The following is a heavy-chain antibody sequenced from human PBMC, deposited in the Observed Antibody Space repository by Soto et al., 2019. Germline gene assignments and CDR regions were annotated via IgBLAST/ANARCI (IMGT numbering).Heavy chain of an antibody. CDR1: GGSISSGDYY. D-gene: IGHD5-12*01. CDR2: IYYSGST. J-gene: IGHJ4*02. CDR3: AREMATISGYFDY. V-gene: IGHV4-30-4*01. Sequence: KPSETLSLTCTVSGGSISSGDYYWSWIRQPPGKGLEWIGYIYYSGSTYYNPSLKSRVTISVDTSKNQFSLKLSSVTAADTAVYYCAREMATISGYFDYWGQGTLVTVSS.